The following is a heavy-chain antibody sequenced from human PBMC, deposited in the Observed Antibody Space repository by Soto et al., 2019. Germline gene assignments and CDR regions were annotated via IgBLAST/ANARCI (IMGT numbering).Heavy chain of an antibody. D-gene: IGHD3-22*01. Sequence: QMQLQASGPGLVKPSETLSLTCNVSGASVSHGYWSWIRQPPGKALEWIGFMYFGGSFNYNPSLRSRATISGEPSKNQFSMKLTSVTASDTAVYYCARSYYDSTGFAVDPWGQGTLVTVSS. CDR2: MYFGGSF. V-gene: IGHV4-59*02. CDR1: GASVSHGY. CDR3: ARSYYDSTGFAVDP. J-gene: IGHJ5*02.